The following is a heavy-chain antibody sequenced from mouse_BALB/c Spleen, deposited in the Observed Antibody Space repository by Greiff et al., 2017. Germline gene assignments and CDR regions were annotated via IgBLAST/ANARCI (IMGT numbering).Heavy chain of an antibody. D-gene: IGHD2-1*01. V-gene: IGHV6-6*02. CDR3: TGGNPFAY. J-gene: IGHJ3*01. Sequence: EVKVEESGGGLVQPGGSMKLSCVASGFTFSNYWMNWVRQSPEKGLEWVAEIRLKSNNYATHYAESVKGRFTISRDDSKSSVYLQMNNLRAEDTGIYCCTGGNPFAYWGEGTLVTVSA. CDR1: GFTFSNYW. CDR2: IRLKSNNYAT.